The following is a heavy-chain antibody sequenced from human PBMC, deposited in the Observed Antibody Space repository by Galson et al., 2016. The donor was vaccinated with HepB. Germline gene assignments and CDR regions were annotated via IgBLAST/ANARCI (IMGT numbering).Heavy chain of an antibody. Sequence: SLRLSCAASGFTFSSYAMHWVRQAPGKGLEYVSAISSDAVTTYYADSVKGRFTISRENSKNTLYLQMSGLRAEDTAVYYWVTQYGVDVWGQGTTVTVS. J-gene: IGHJ6*02. V-gene: IGHV3-64D*09. CDR3: VTQYGVDV. CDR2: ISSDAVTT. CDR1: GFTFSSYA.